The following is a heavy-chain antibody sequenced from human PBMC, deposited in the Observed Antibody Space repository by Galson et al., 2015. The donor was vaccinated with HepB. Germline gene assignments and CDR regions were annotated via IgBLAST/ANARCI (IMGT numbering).Heavy chain of an antibody. CDR3: AKDRSGNSGWTAFDI. CDR1: GFTFGSYA. CDR2: ISGSGGAT. Sequence: SLRLSCAASGFTFGSYAMNWVRQTPGKGLEWVSSISGSGGATYYADSVKGRFTISRDNSKNTLYLQMDSLRAEDTALYYCAKDRSGNSGWTAFDIWGQGTMVTVSS. V-gene: IGHV3-23*01. J-gene: IGHJ3*02. D-gene: IGHD5-12*01.